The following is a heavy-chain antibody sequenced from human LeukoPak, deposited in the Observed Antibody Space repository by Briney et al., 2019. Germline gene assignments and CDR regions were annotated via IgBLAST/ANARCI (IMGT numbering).Heavy chain of an antibody. J-gene: IGHJ4*02. CDR2: ISGSGGNT. Sequence: PGGSLTLSCAASGFTFSIYAMSWVRQALGKGLEWVSTISGSGGNTYYADSVKGRFTISRDNSKNTVYLQMNSLRAEDTAVYYCAKATNPPFDRLPYDYWGQGTLLTVSS. CDR3: AKATNPPFDRLPYDY. V-gene: IGHV3-23*01. D-gene: IGHD3-9*01. CDR1: GFTFSIYA.